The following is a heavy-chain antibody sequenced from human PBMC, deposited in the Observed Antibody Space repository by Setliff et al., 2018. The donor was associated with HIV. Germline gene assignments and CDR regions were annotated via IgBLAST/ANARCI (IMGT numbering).Heavy chain of an antibody. CDR3: ARARAAAGTQGTFDY. D-gene: IGHD6-13*01. CDR2: IYYSGRT. Sequence: SETLSLTCSVSGGSISRNYWSWIRQPPGKGLEWIGYIYYSGRTNYNPSLKSRVTISVDTSKNQFSLKLSSVTAADTAVYYCARARAAAGTQGTFDYWGQGTLVTVSS. J-gene: IGHJ4*02. V-gene: IGHV4-59*01. CDR1: GGSISRNY.